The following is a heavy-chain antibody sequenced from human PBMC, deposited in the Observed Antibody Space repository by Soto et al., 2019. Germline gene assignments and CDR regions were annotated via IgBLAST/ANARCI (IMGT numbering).Heavy chain of an antibody. CDR1: SGSLSGYY. V-gene: IGHV4-34*01. CDR3: ARAPKVSGSAQTRPDF. CDR2: ISPSGTT. D-gene: IGHD6-6*01. J-gene: IGHJ4*02. Sequence: SETLSLTCSLYSGSLSGYYWSWIRQPPGKGLEWIGEISPSGTTNYSPSLKSRVSISVDTSKNQFSPNLTSLTAADTAVYYCARAPKVSGSAQTRPDFWGQGSLVTSPQ.